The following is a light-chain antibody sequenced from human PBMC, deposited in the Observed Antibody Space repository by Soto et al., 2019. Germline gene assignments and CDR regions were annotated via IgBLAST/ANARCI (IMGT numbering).Light chain of an antibody. J-gene: IGKJ1*01. V-gene: IGKV1-5*01. Sequence: DIQMTQSPSTLSASVGDRVTITCRASQSISRFLAWYQQKPGKAPKVLIYDATNLENGVPSRFSGRGSGTECTLTISSLQPDDFATYYCQQYNGESWTFGQGTKVESK. CDR2: DAT. CDR1: QSISRF. CDR3: QQYNGESWT.